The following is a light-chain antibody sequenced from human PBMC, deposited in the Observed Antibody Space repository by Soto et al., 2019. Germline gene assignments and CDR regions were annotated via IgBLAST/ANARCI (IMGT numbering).Light chain of an antibody. J-gene: IGKJ1*01. V-gene: IGKV1-17*01. CDR1: QSIDSW. CDR2: XXS. Sequence: GDRVTITCRASQSIDSWLAWYQQNPXXAXXRXXXXXSXXXRGVPSRFSGSGSGTEFTLKISSLQPEDFATYYCLQHNSYPPTFGQGTKVDIK. CDR3: LQHNSYPPT.